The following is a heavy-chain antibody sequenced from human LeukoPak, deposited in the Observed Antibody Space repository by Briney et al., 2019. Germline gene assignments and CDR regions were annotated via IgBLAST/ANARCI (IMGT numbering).Heavy chain of an antibody. CDR2: IYYSGST. Sequence: SETLSLTCTVSGGSISTYYWSWIRQSPGKGLEWIGHIYYSGSTNYNPSLKSRVTILVDTSKNQFSLKLSSVTAADTAVYYCARVSGEASSSWYQWNWFDPWGQGTLVTVSS. V-gene: IGHV4-59*01. D-gene: IGHD6-13*01. J-gene: IGHJ5*02. CDR3: ARVSGEASSSWYQWNWFDP. CDR1: GGSISTYY.